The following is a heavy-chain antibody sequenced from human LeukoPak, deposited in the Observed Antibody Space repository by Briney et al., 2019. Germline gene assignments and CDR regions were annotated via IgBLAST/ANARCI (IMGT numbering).Heavy chain of an antibody. J-gene: IGHJ4*02. CDR2: INPNSGGT. V-gene: IGHV1-2*02. CDR1: GYTFTGYY. Sequence: GASVKVSCKASGYTFTGYYMHWVRQAPGQGLEWMGWINPNSGGTNYAQKFQGRVTMTRDTSISTAYMELSRLRSDDTAVHYCALTLKDYYDSSGYYATDYWGQGTLVTVSS. D-gene: IGHD3-22*01. CDR3: ALTLKDYYDSSGYYATDY.